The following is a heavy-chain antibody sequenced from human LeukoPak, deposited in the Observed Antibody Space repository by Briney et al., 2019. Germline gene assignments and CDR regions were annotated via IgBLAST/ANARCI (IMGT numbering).Heavy chain of an antibody. J-gene: IGHJ4*02. CDR3: AKDAQGGYDSSGYPDCFDY. CDR2: ISGSGGST. D-gene: IGHD3-22*01. CDR1: GFIFSSYA. V-gene: IGHV3-23*01. Sequence: GGSLRLSCAASGFIFSSYAMNWVRQAPGKGLEWVSAISGSGGSTYYADSVKGRFTISRDNSKNTLYLQMNSLRAEDTAVYYCAKDAQGGYDSSGYPDCFDYWGQGTLVTVSS.